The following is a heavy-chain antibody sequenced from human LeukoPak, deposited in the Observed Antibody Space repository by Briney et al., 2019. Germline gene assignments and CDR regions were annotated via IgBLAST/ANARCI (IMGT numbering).Heavy chain of an antibody. CDR2: IIPIFGTA. CDR3: ARVVMRYDSSGYGAFDI. D-gene: IGHD3-22*01. CDR1: GGTFSSYA. V-gene: IGHV1-69*05. J-gene: IGHJ3*02. Sequence: SVKVSCKASGGTFSSYAISWVRQAPGQGLEWMGGIIPIFGTANYAQKFQGRVTITTDESTSTAYMELSSLRSEDTAVYYRARVVMRYDSSGYGAFDIWGQGTMVTVSS.